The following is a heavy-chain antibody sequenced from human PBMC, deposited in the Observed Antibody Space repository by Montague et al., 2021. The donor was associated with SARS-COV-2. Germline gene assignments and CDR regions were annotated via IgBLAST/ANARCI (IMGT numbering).Heavy chain of an antibody. Sequence: SLRLSCAASGFTFSSYAMHWVRQAPGKGLEWVAVISNDGSNKYYVDSVKGRFTISRDNSKNTLYLQMNSLRAEDTAVYYCARTDGGSYFNAFDIWGQGTMVTVSS. CDR2: ISNDGSNK. V-gene: IGHV3-30*04. J-gene: IGHJ3*02. D-gene: IGHD1-26*01. CDR1: GFTFSSYA. CDR3: ARTDGGSYFNAFDI.